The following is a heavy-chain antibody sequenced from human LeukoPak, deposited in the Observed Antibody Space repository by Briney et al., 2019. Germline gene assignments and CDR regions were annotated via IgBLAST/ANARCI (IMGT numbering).Heavy chain of an antibody. Sequence: SETLSLTCAVYGGSFSGYYWSWIRQPPGMGLEWIGEINQSGSTNYNPSLKSRVTISVDTSKKQFSLRLSPVTAADTAVYYCAAGCSSTSCYWYYYTDVWGKGTTVTVSS. CDR1: GGSFSGYY. CDR3: AAGCSSTSCYWYYYTDV. J-gene: IGHJ6*03. D-gene: IGHD2-2*01. CDR2: INQSGST. V-gene: IGHV4-34*01.